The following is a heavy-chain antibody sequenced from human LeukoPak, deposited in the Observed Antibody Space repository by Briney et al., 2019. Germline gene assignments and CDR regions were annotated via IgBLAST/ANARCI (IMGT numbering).Heavy chain of an antibody. CDR2: INPNYGGT. CDR3: ARAGYGDLYYLDY. CDR1: GSTFTSYY. J-gene: IGHJ4*02. Sequence: VASVKVSRKSSGSTFTSYYIHWVRQAPGPGLEWMGWINPNYGGTSYAQKFQGRVTMTGDTSIGTAYMELSSLRSDDTAVYYCARAGYGDLYYLDYWGQGTLVTVSS. D-gene: IGHD4-17*01. V-gene: IGHV1-2*02.